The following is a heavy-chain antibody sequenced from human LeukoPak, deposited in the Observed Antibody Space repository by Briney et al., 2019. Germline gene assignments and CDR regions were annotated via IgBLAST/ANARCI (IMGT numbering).Heavy chain of an antibody. V-gene: IGHV3-23*01. CDR1: GFTFSSYA. Sequence: GGSLRLSCAASGFTFSSYALSWVRQAPGKGLEWVSAISDSGGSTYYADSVKGRFTISRDNSKNTLYLQMNSLRAEDTAVYYCAKAGFEYSSPFDYWGQGTLVTVSS. CDR2: ISDSGGST. CDR3: AKAGFEYSSPFDY. D-gene: IGHD6-6*01. J-gene: IGHJ4*02.